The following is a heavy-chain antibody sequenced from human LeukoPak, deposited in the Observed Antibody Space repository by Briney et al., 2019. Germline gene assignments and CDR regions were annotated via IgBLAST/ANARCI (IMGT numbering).Heavy chain of an antibody. CDR3: ARDEDYRPFDY. CDR1: GGSIINYY. V-gene: IGHV4-59*12. D-gene: IGHD4/OR15-4a*01. CDR2: IHYSGST. Sequence: SETLSLTCTVSGGSIINYYWSWMRRPPGKGLEWIGYIHYSGSTNYNPSLKSRVTISVDTSKNQFSLKLSSVTAADTAVYYCARDEDYRPFDYWGQGTLVTVSS. J-gene: IGHJ4*02.